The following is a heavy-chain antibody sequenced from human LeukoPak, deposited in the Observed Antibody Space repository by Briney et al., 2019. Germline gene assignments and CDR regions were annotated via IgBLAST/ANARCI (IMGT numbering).Heavy chain of an antibody. CDR1: GYSFTYW. CDR2: IYSGDSHT. D-gene: IGHD4-17*01. Sequence: GESLQISCKGSGYSFTYWIGWVRQMPGKGLEWMGIIYSGDSHTKYSPSFQGWVTISADNSISTAYLQWSSLEASDTAMYYCASARHGDYVWDYWGQGTLVTVSS. V-gene: IGHV5-51*01. J-gene: IGHJ4*02. CDR3: ASARHGDYVWDY.